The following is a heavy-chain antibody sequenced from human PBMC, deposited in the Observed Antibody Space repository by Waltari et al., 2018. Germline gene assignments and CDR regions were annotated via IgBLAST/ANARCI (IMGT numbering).Heavy chain of an antibody. D-gene: IGHD2-8*02. J-gene: IGHJ4*02. CDR1: GGTFSSYA. CDR2: IIPIFGTA. V-gene: IGHV1-69*08. Sequence: QVQLVQSGAEVKKPGSSVKVSCKASGGTFSSYAISWVRQAPGPGLEWMGRIIPIFGTANYAQKFQGRVTITADKSTSTAYMERSSLRAEDTAVYYCARGHCTGGVCYNQLDYWGQGTLVTVSS. CDR3: ARGHCTGGVCYNQLDY.